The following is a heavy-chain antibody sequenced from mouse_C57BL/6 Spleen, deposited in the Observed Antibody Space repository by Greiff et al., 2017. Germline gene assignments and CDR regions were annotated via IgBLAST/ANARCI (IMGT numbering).Heavy chain of an antibody. CDR1: GYAFTNYL. J-gene: IGHJ3*01. CDR3: ARSGGNYVAWFAD. D-gene: IGHD1-1*02. Sequence: VQLQQSGAELVRPGTSVKVSCKASGYAFTNYLIEWVKQRPGQGLAWIGVINPGSGGTNYIEKFNGKATRTAGKSSSTADMQLSSLTSEDSAVYFCARSGGNYVAWFADWGQGSLVTVSA. CDR2: INPGSGGT. V-gene: IGHV1-54*01.